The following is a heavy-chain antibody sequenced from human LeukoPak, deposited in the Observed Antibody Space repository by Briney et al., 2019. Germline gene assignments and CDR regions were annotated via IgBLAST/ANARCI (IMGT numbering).Heavy chain of an antibody. J-gene: IGHJ4*02. CDR3: ARGTMASDF. CDR2: ISISGTTT. V-gene: IGHV3-11*01. Sequence: GGSLRLSYAASGFTFSDYYMTWIRQTPGKGLEWVSYISISGTTTFYVDSVKGRFTISRDNTKNSLYLQMNSLRAEDTAMYYCARGTMASDFWGQGTLVTVSS. D-gene: IGHD3-10*01. CDR1: GFTFSDYY.